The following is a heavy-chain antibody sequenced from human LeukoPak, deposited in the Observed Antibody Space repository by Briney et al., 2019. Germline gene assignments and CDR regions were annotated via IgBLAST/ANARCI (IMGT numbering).Heavy chain of an antibody. J-gene: IGHJ3*02. D-gene: IGHD3-10*01. CDR2: INPSGGST. V-gene: IGHV1-46*01. CDR3: ARGPGLLWFGERAFDI. CDR1: GYTFTSYY. Sequence: ASVKVSCKASGYTFTSYYMHWVRQAPGQGLEWMGIINPSGGSTSYAQKFQGRVTMTRDTSTSTAYMELSSLRSEDTAVYYCARGPGLLWFGERAFDIWGQGTMVTVSS.